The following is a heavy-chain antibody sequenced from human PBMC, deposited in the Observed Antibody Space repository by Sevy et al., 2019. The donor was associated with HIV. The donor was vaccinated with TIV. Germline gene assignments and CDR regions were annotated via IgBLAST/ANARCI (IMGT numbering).Heavy chain of an antibody. V-gene: IGHV3-48*01. D-gene: IGHD6-19*01. CDR3: ARGRIAVAVL. CDR1: GFTFSSYS. J-gene: IGHJ4*02. Sequence: GGSLSLSCAASGFTFSSYSMNWVRQAPGKGLEWVSYISSSSSTIYYADSVKGRFTISRDNAKNSLYLQMNSLRAEDTAVYYCARGRIAVAVLWGQGTLVTVS. CDR2: ISSSSSTI.